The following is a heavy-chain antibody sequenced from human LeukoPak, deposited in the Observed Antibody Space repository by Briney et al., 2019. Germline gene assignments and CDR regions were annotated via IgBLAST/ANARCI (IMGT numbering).Heavy chain of an antibody. CDR3: ALRGGGYFDY. D-gene: IGHD3-16*01. CDR2: INHSGST. Sequence: TSETLSLTCAVYGGSFSGYYWSWIRQPPGKGLEWIGEINHSGSTNHNPSLKSRVTISVDTSKNQFSLKMSSVTAADTAVYYCALRGGGYFDYWGQGTLVTVSS. CDR1: GGSFSGYY. V-gene: IGHV4-34*01. J-gene: IGHJ4*02.